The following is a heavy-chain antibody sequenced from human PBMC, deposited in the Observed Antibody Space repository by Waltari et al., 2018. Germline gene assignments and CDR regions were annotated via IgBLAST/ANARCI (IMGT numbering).Heavy chain of an antibody. D-gene: IGHD3-3*01. V-gene: IGHV1-2*02. CDR2: INPNSGGT. J-gene: IGHJ4*02. CDR1: GYTFTGYY. Sequence: QVQLVQSGAEVKKPGASVKVSCKASGYTFTGYYMHWVRQAPGQGLEWMGWINPNSGGTNYAQKVQGRVTRTRDTSISTAYMELSRLRSDDTAVYYCARVGLRFLEWLLAPYFDYWGQGTLVTVSS. CDR3: ARVGLRFLEWLLAPYFDY.